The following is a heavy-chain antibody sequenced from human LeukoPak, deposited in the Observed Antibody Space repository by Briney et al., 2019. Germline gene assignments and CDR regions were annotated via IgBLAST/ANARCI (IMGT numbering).Heavy chain of an antibody. CDR1: GFTFSTYW. Sequence: GGSLGLSCAASGFTFSTYWMHWVRQVPGKGLVWVSRINSDGSIADYADAVKGRFTISRDNARNTLYLEMNSLRAEDTALYFCAPEGGSSYDYWGQGTLVTVSS. CDR3: APEGGSSYDY. D-gene: IGHD5-18*01. V-gene: IGHV3-74*01. CDR2: INSDGSIA. J-gene: IGHJ4*02.